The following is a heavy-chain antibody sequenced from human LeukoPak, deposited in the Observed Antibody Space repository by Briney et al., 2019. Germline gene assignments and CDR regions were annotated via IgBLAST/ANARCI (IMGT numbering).Heavy chain of an antibody. J-gene: IGHJ4*02. V-gene: IGHV5-51*01. Sequence: GESLKISCKGSGYSFTSYWIGWVRQMPGKGLEWMGIIYPGDSDTRYSPSFQGQVTVSADKSISTAYLQWSSLKASDAAMYYCARVRYGSGWYFDYWGQGTLVTVSS. D-gene: IGHD6-19*01. CDR3: ARVRYGSGWYFDY. CDR2: IYPGDSDT. CDR1: GYSFTSYW.